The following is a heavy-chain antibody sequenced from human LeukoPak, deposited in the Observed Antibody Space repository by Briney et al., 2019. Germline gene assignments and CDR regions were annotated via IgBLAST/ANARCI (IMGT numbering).Heavy chain of an antibody. CDR1: GFTVSSNY. CDR2: IYSGGST. CDR3: ARDSCSSTSCYYNSIDAFDI. Sequence: PGGSLRLSCAASGFTVSSNYMSWVRQAPGKGLEWVSVIYSGGSTYYADSVKGRFTISRDNSKNTLYLQMNSLRAEDTAVYYCARDSCSSTSCYYNSIDAFDIWGQGTMVTVSS. D-gene: IGHD2-2*01. V-gene: IGHV3-53*01. J-gene: IGHJ3*02.